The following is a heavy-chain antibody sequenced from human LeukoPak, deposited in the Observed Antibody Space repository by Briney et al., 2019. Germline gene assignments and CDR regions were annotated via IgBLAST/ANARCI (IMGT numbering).Heavy chain of an antibody. CDR2: INWNGGST. V-gene: IGHV3-20*04. J-gene: IGHJ4*02. Sequence: GGSLRLSCAASGFTFDDYGMSWVRQAPGKGLEWVSGINWNGGSTGYADSLKGRFTISRDNAKNSLYLQMNSLRAEDTALYYCARDADSSSDPPYFDYWGQGTLVTVSS. CDR1: GFTFDDYG. CDR3: ARDADSSSDPPYFDY. D-gene: IGHD6-6*01.